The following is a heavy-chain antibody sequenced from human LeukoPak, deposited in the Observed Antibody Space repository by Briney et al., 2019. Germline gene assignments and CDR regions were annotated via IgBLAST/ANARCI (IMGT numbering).Heavy chain of an antibody. J-gene: IGHJ3*02. D-gene: IGHD6-6*01. Sequence: PSETLSLTCTVSGGSISSSSYYWGWIRQPPGKGLEWIGSIYYSGSTYYNPSLKSRVTISVDTSENQFSLKLSSVTAADTAVYYCARHEYSSSYDAFDIWGQGTMVTVSS. CDR3: ARHEYSSSYDAFDI. CDR1: GGSISSSSYY. V-gene: IGHV4-39*01. CDR2: IYYSGST.